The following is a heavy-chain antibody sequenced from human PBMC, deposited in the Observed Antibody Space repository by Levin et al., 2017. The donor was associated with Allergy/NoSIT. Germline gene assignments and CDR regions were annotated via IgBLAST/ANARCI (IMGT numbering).Heavy chain of an antibody. CDR1: GFTLSNAW. CDR3: TTLTGQRYFDWLLSGFDY. D-gene: IGHD3-9*01. V-gene: IGHV3-15*01. Sequence: GESLKISCAASGFTLSNAWMSWVRQAPGKGLEWVGRIKSKTDGGTTDYAAPVKGRFTISRDDSKNTLYLQMNSLKTEDTAVYYCTTLTGQRYFDWLLSGFDYWGQGTLVTVSS. CDR2: IKSKTDGGTT. J-gene: IGHJ4*02.